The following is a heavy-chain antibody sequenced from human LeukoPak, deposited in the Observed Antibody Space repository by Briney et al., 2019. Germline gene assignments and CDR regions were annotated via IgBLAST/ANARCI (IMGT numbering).Heavy chain of an antibody. V-gene: IGHV1-46*01. CDR3: ARVRYYYDSSGPTPPHRYNWFDP. J-gene: IGHJ5*02. Sequence: GASVKVSCKASGYTFTSYYMHWVRQAPGQGLEWMGIINPSGGSTSYAQKFQGRVTMTRDTSISTAYMELSRLRSDDTAVYYCARVRYYYDSSGPTPPHRYNWFDPWGQGTLVTVSS. D-gene: IGHD3-22*01. CDR1: GYTFTSYY. CDR2: INPSGGST.